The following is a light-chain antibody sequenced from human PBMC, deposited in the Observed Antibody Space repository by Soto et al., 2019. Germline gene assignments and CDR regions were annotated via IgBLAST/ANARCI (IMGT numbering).Light chain of an antibody. CDR1: QSVSNY. CDR3: QQRSNWPTIT. J-gene: IGKJ5*01. V-gene: IGKV3-11*01. Sequence: EFVLTQSPATLSLSPGERATLSCRASQSVSNYLAWYQQKPGQAHKPIIYDASNRATGIPGRFSGSGSGTDFTPTISSLEPEDFAVYYGQQRSNWPTITVGQGTQVDIK. CDR2: DAS.